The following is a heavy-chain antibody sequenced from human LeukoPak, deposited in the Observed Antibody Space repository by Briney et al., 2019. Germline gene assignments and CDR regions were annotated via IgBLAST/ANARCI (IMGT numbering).Heavy chain of an antibody. D-gene: IGHD3-10*01. J-gene: IGHJ4*02. CDR3: ARGLQVWSRDPFDY. CDR1: GYSISSDYY. Sequence: PSETLSLTCSVSGYSISSDYYWSWIRQPPGKGLEWIGSISHSGSTSYYPSLKSRVTISIDTSKNQFSLKLSSVTAADTAVYYCARGLQVWSRDPFDYWGQGILVPVS. V-gene: IGHV4-38-2*02. CDR2: ISHSGST.